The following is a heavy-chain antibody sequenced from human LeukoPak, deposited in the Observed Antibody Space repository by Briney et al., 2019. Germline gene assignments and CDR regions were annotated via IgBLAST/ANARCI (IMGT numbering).Heavy chain of an antibody. Sequence: GGSLRLSCAASGFIVSNYYMNWVRQAPGKGLECVPVIYNGGATYYADSVKGRFTISRDNSKNTLYLQMKRLRAEDTAVYFCAREYGSGFFDWGQGTLVTVSS. CDR3: AREYGSGFFD. J-gene: IGHJ4*02. CDR1: GFIVSNYY. D-gene: IGHD2-15*01. V-gene: IGHV3-53*01. CDR2: IYNGGAT.